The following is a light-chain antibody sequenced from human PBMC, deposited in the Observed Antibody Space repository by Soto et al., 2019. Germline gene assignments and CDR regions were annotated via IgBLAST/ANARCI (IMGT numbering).Light chain of an antibody. J-gene: IGLJ2*01. V-gene: IGLV2-8*01. CDR3: SSYAGSNNFVV. Sequence: QLVLTQPPSASGSPGQSVTISCTGTSSDVGGYNYVYWYQQHPGKVPKLMIYEVSKRPSGVPDRFSGSKSGNTASLTVSGLQAEDEANYYCSSYAGSNNFVVFGGGTKLTVL. CDR2: EVS. CDR1: SSDVGGYNY.